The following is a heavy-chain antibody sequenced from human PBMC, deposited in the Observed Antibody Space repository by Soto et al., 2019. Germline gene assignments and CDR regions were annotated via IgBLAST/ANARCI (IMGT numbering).Heavy chain of an antibody. Sequence: EVQLVESGGDLVQPGGSLRLSCAASGFTFSDHYMDWVRQAPGKGLEWVARNRNKANSYTTEYAASVRGRFTISRDASKNSLSPQMISLKPEDAATYYCVRDNIANRPVSAYWGQGTLVTVSS. D-gene: IGHD5-12*01. CDR2: NRNKANSYTT. CDR3: VRDNIANRPVSAY. J-gene: IGHJ4*02. V-gene: IGHV3-72*01. CDR1: GFTFSDHY.